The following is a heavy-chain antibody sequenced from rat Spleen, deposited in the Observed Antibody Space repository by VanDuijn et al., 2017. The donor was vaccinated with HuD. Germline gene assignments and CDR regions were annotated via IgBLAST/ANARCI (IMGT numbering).Heavy chain of an antibody. CDR2: ISHDGTST. J-gene: IGHJ2*01. Sequence: EVQLVESGGGLVQPGRSLKLSCAASGFTFSDYNMAWVRQAPKKGLEWVATISHDGTSTYYRDSVKGRFTISRDNAKSALYLQMDSLRSEDTATYYCASRDYWGQGVMVTVSS. V-gene: IGHV5-7*01. CDR1: GFTFSDYN. CDR3: ASRDY.